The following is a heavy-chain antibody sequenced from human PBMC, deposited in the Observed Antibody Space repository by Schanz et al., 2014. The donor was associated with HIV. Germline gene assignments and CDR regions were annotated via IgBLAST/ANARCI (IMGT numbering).Heavy chain of an antibody. CDR1: GYTFNDYF. V-gene: IGHV1-2*02. J-gene: IGHJ5*01. CDR3: ARSRFQLQWFDS. D-gene: IGHD2-2*01. CDR2: IKPNDGGT. Sequence: QVQLVQSGAEVEKPGASAKVSCKASGYTFNDYFIHWIRQAPGQGLEWMGWIKPNDGGTKSAQKFLGRVTMTRDSSISTAYMELTRLTSDDTAVYYCARSRFQLQWFDSWGQGTLVTVSS.